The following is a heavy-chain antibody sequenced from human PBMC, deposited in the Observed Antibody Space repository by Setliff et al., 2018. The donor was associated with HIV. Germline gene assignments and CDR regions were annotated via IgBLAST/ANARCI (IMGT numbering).Heavy chain of an antibody. J-gene: IGHJ1*01. CDR1: GYTFTGHY. CDR2: INPNSGAI. CDR3: VRGVTRDISGYYRDEYFQH. V-gene: IGHV1-2*02. Sequence: ASVKVSCKTSGYTFTGHYIHWVRQAPGQGLELEWMGWINPNSGAIKYAQRFEGRVTMTRDTSISTAYMELSGLRSDDTAIYYCVRGVTRDISGYYRDEYFQHWGQGTPVTV. D-gene: IGHD3-22*01.